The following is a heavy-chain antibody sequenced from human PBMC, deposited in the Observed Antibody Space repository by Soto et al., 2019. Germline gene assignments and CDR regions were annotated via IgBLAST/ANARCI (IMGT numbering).Heavy chain of an antibody. CDR1: GGSISSYY. V-gene: IGHV4-59*12. CDR2: IYYSGST. J-gene: IGHJ4*02. Sequence: SETLSLTCTVSGGSISSYYWSWIRQPPGKGLEWIGYIYYSGSTNYNPSLKSRVTISVDTSKNQFSLKLSTVTAADTAVYFCARGNIAAALVYWGQGTLVTLSS. D-gene: IGHD6-13*01. CDR3: ARGNIAAALVY.